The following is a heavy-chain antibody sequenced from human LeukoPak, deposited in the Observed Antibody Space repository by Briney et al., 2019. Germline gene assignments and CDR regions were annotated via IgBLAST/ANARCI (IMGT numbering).Heavy chain of an antibody. V-gene: IGHV1-2*02. D-gene: IGHD3/OR15-3a*01. CDR3: ARGIGLVYSPSFDY. Sequence: GASVKVSCKASGYTFTGYYMHWVRQAPGQGLEWMGWINPNSGGTNYAQKFQGRVTMTRDASISTAYMELSRLRSDDTAVYYCARGIGLVYSPSFDYWGQGTLVTVSS. J-gene: IGHJ4*02. CDR2: INPNSGGT. CDR1: GYTFTGYY.